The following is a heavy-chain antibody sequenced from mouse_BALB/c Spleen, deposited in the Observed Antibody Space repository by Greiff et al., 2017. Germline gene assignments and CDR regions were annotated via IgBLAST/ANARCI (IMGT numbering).Heavy chain of an antibody. CDR3: ARDRGLLRYPAWFAD. CDR2: ISDGGSYT. CDR1: GFTFSDYY. V-gene: IGHV5-4*02. D-gene: IGHD1-1*01. Sequence: EVKVVESGGGLVKPGGSLKLSCAASGFTFSDYYMYWVRQTPEKRLEWVATISDGGSYTYYPDSVKGRFTISRDNAKNNLYLQMSSLKSEDTAMYYCARDRGLLRYPAWFADWGQGTLVTVAA. J-gene: IGHJ3*01.